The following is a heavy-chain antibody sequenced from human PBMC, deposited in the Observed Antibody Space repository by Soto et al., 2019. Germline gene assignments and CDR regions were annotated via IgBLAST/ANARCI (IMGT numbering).Heavy chain of an antibody. CDR1: GFTVSSNY. D-gene: IGHD4-17*01. J-gene: IGHJ4*02. CDR3: ASGSYGEYFAFDY. Sequence: GGSLRLSCAASGFTVSSNYMSWVRQAPGKGLEWVSVIYSGGSTYYADSVKGRFTISRHNSKNTLYLQMNSLRAEDTAVYYCASGSYGEYFAFDYWGQGTLVTGSS. CDR2: IYSGGST. V-gene: IGHV3-53*04.